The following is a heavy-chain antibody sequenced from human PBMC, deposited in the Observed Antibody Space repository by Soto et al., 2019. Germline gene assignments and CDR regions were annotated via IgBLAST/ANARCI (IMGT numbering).Heavy chain of an antibody. CDR3: TRGGASGDF. CDR2: ISANGTFV. CDR1: GFTFSDYR. J-gene: IGHJ4*02. Sequence: QMQLVESGGGVVKPGGSLRLSCSASGFTFSDYRMSWIRQTPGKGLEWIAHISANGTFVRSIDSVKGRFSISRDNAKNSLYLQMNNLSPEDTGLYFCTRGGASGDFWGQGTLVIVSS. D-gene: IGHD3-10*01. V-gene: IGHV3-11*06.